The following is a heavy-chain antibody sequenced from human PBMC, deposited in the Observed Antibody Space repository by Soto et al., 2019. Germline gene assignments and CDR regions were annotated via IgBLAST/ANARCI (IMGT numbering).Heavy chain of an antibody. CDR2: ILVGGST. V-gene: IGHV3-23*01. CDR3: AKATATGGGAFDI. Sequence: PGGSRRRSWAASGFTCSSYDMSWVRQAPGKGLEWVSTILVGGSTHYPDSVKGRFTISRDNSKNTVFLQMNSLTAGDTAVYYCAKATATGGGAFDICGQGTMVTVSS. D-gene: IGHD2-8*02. J-gene: IGHJ3*02. CDR1: GFTCSSYD.